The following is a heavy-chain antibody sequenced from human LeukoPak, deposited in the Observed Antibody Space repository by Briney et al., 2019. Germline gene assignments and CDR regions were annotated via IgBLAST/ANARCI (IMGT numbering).Heavy chain of an antibody. CDR2: ISSGSTYI. Sequence: PGGSLRLSCATSGFTFSSYSMNWLRQAPGKGLEWVSSISSGSTYIYYADSVKGRFTISRDNAKNSLYLQMNSLRAEDTAVYYCARSYYYDTTLDFDYWGQGTLVTVSS. J-gene: IGHJ4*02. CDR1: GFTFSSYS. CDR3: ARSYYYDTTLDFDY. V-gene: IGHV3-21*01. D-gene: IGHD3-22*01.